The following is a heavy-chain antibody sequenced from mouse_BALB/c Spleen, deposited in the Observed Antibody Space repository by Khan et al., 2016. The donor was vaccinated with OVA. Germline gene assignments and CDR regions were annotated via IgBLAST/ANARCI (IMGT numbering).Heavy chain of an antibody. CDR3: ARTARIKY. J-gene: IGHJ2*01. Sequence: EVQLQESGPGLVKPSQSLSLTCTVTGYSITSGYGWNWIRQFPGNILEWMGYISYSGSTNYNPYLKSRISITRDTSKNQFFLQLNSVTTGDTATYYCARTARIKYWGQGTTLTVSS. CDR2: ISYSGST. CDR1: GYSITSGYG. V-gene: IGHV3-2*02. D-gene: IGHD1-2*01.